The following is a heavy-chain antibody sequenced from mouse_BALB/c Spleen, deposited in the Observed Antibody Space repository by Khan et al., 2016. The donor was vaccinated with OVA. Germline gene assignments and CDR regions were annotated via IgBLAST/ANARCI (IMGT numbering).Heavy chain of an antibody. D-gene: IGHD1-1*01. CDR2: INPHIGET. V-gene: IGHV1-20*02. J-gene: IGHJ2*01. CDR3: TRIYRSDFDY. CDR1: GYSFTGYF. Sequence: VQLKQSGPELVRPGASVKISCKASGYSFTGYFMNWVMQSPGKSLEWIGRINPHIGETFYNQRFKDKATLTVDESSSTAHMELRSLASEDSAVYYCTRIYRSDFDYWGQGTTLTVSS.